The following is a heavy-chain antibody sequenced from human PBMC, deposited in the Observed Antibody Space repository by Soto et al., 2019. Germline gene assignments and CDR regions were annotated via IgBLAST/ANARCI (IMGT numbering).Heavy chain of an antibody. CDR3: AKDEEWWYPSHYYGMDV. J-gene: IGHJ6*02. D-gene: IGHD2-15*01. V-gene: IGHV3-23*01. CDR1: GFTFSSYA. Sequence: EVQLLESGGGLVQPGGSLRLSCAASGFTFSSYAMSWVRQAPGKGLEWVSAISGSGGSTYYADSVKGRFTISRDNSKNTLYLQMNSLRAEDTAVYYCAKDEEWWYPSHYYGMDVWGQGTTVTVSS. CDR2: ISGSGGST.